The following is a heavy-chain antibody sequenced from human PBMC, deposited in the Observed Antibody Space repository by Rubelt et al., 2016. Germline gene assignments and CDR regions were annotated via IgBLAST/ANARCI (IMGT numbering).Heavy chain of an antibody. CDR1: MYW. CDR2: IYSDVSST. D-gene: IGHD3-10*01. Sequence: MYWMHWVRQVPGKGLVWVSRIYSDVSSTTYADSVKGRFTISRDNAKNTLYLQMNSLRAEDTAVYYCARDHVSSALDYWGQGTLVAVSS. V-gene: IGHV3-74*01. J-gene: IGHJ4*02. CDR3: ARDHVSSALDY.